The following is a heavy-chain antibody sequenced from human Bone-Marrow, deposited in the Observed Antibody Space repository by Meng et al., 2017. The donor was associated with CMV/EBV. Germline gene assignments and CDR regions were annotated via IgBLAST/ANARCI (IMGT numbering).Heavy chain of an antibody. V-gene: IGHV3-23*01. CDR1: GFSFSNYG. J-gene: IGHJ4*02. D-gene: IGHD3-9*01. Sequence: SGFSFSNYGVSWVRQAPGKGLEWVSTISGSGDTANYADSVKGRFTISRDNSKNTLYLQMNSLRAEDTAVYYCAKDLGHFDWLTNYFDYWDQGTLVTVSS. CDR2: ISGSGDTA. CDR3: AKDLGHFDWLTNYFDY.